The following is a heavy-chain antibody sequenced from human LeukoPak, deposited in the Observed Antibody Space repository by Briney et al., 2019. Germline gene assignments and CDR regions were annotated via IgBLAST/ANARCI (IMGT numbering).Heavy chain of an antibody. V-gene: IGHV3-23*01. CDR3: AKMTTVTSNRRDAFDI. J-gene: IGHJ3*02. Sequence: PGGSLRLSCAAPGFTFSSYAMSTVRQAPQKGLESVSAISGSGGSTYYADSVKGRFNITRHNYKNTLYLQMNSMRAEDTAVYYCAKMTTVTSNRRDAFDIWGQGTMVTVSS. D-gene: IGHD4-17*01. CDR1: GFTFSSYA. CDR2: ISGSGGST.